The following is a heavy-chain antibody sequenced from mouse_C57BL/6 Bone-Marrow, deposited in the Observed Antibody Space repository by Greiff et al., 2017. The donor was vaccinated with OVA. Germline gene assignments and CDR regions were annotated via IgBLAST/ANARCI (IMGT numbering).Heavy chain of an antibody. Sequence: DVQLQESGPGLVKPSQSLSLTCSVTGYSITSGYYWNWIRQFPGNKLEWMGYISYDGSNNYNPSLKNRISITRDTSKNQFFLKLNSVTTEDTATYYCARRKWLTGGYFDYWGQGTTLTVSS. CDR3: ARRKWLTGGYFDY. CDR1: GYSITSGYY. D-gene: IGHD4-1*01. J-gene: IGHJ2*01. V-gene: IGHV3-6*01. CDR2: ISYDGSN.